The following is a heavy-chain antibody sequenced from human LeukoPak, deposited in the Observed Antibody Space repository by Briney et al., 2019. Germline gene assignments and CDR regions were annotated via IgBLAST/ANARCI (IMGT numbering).Heavy chain of an antibody. Sequence: GESLRISGKGSGYSFTSYWISWVRQMHGKGLEWMGRIDPSDSYTNYSPSFQGHVTISADKSISTAYLQWSSLKASDTAMYYCAVSPIWFGELLPYRWGQGTLVTVSS. V-gene: IGHV5-10-1*01. J-gene: IGHJ5*02. D-gene: IGHD3-10*01. CDR2: IDPSDSYT. CDR1: GYSFTSYW. CDR3: AVSPIWFGELLPYR.